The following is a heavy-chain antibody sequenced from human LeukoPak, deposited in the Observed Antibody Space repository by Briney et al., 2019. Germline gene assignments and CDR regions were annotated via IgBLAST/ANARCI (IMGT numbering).Heavy chain of an antibody. J-gene: IGHJ4*02. Sequence: PGGSLRLSCAASGFTFSGYSLNWVRQAPGKGLEWVSYISSRSNTIYYADSVKGRFTISRDNAKNSLYLQMNSLRAEDTAVYYCARETGAFDYWGQGTLVTVSP. D-gene: IGHD7-27*01. V-gene: IGHV3-48*01. CDR3: ARETGAFDY. CDR2: ISSRSNTI. CDR1: GFTFSGYS.